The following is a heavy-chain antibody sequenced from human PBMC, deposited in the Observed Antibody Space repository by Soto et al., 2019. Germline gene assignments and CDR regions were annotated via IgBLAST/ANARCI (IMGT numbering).Heavy chain of an antibody. V-gene: IGHV3-15*07. Sequence: EVQLVESGGGLVKPWGSLRLSCAASGITFIYAWMDWVRQAPGKRLEWVGRIKSQAGGGTIDYAAPVKGRFTISRDDSKNTVYLQMDSLKTEDTAVYYCTHVFSVAHPYPYFWGQGTLVTVSS. CDR2: IKSQAGGGTI. CDR3: THVFSVAHPYPYF. CDR1: GITFIYAW. D-gene: IGHD3-16*02. J-gene: IGHJ4*02.